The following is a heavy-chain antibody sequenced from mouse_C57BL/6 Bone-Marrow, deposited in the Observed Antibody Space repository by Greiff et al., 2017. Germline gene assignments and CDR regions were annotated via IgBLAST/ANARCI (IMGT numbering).Heavy chain of an antibody. CDR2: ISDGGSYT. V-gene: IGHV5-4*03. CDR1: GFTFSSYA. CDR3: ARVRIVSYFDY. J-gene: IGHJ2*01. D-gene: IGHD2-5*01. Sequence: EVKVVESGGGLVKPGGSLKLSCAASGFTFSSYAMSWVRQTPEKRLEWVATISDGGSYTYYPDNVKGRFTISRDNAKNNLYLQMSHLKSEDTAMYYCARVRIVSYFDYWGQGTTLTVAS.